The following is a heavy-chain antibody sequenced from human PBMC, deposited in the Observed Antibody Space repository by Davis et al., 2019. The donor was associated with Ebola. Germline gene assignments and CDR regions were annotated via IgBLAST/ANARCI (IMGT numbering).Heavy chain of an antibody. CDR3: ARCSPYSKYGMDV. CDR2: INPHNGNT. J-gene: IGHJ6*04. V-gene: IGHV1-18*04. CDR1: GYTFTNYG. Sequence: ASVKVSCKASGYTFTNYGITWVRQAPGQGLEWMGWINPHNGNTNYAQNVQGRVTMTTDTSTSTAYMEVGSLKSEDTAVYYCARCSPYSKYGMDVWGKGTTVTVSS. D-gene: IGHD5-18*01.